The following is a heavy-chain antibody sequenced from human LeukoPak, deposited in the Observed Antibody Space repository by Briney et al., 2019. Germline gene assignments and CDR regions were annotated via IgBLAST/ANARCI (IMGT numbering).Heavy chain of an antibody. CDR2: IYYSGST. CDR1: GFIFSSHG. Sequence: GSLRLSCAASGFIFSSHGMNWVRQAPGKGLEWIGYIYYSGSTNYNPYLKSRVTISVDTSKNQFSLKLSSVTAADTAVYFCARSGIPERLSNWFDSWGQGTLVTVSS. CDR3: ARSGIPERLSNWFDS. J-gene: IGHJ5*01. D-gene: IGHD1-1*01. V-gene: IGHV4-59*11.